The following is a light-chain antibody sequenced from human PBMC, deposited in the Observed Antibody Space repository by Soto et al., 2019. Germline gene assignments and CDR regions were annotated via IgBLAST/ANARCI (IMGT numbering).Light chain of an antibody. CDR2: EVS. V-gene: IGLV2-14*01. Sequence: QSVLTQPASVSGSPGQSVTISCTGTSSDIGAYKYVSGYQHHPGKSPRLLIYEVSNRPSGVSNRFSASKSGNTASLTISGLQAEDEADYYCRSYSSSSTLVFGGGTKLTVL. J-gene: IGLJ2*01. CDR3: RSYSSSSTLV. CDR1: SSDIGAYKY.